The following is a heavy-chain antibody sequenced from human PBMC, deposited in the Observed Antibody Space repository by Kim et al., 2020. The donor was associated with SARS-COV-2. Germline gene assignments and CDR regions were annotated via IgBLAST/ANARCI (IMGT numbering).Heavy chain of an antibody. CDR3: AREFSTSPGVDY. CDR2: IISSSRSV. J-gene: IGHJ4*01. CDR1: GFPFRTYS. V-gene: IGHV3-21*01. D-gene: IGHD3-16*01. Sequence: GGSLRLSCVAYGFPFRTYSMNWFRQAPGKGLEWVSSIISSSRSVFYADSLKGRFTISRDNAKNTLYLQLDRLRAEDTGVYYCAREFSTSPGVDYWGHGTLVTVSS.